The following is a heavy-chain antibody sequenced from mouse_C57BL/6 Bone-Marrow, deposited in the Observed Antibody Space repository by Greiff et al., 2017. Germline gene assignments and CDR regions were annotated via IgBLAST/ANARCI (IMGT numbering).Heavy chain of an antibody. D-gene: IGHD1-1*01. CDR3: TTDDYGSSSYYYAMDY. Sequence: VQLQQSGAELVRPGASVKLSCTASGFNIKDDYMHWVKQRPEQGLEWIGWIDPENGDTEYASKFQGKATITADTSSNTAYLQLSSLTSEDTAVYYCTTDDYGSSSYYYAMDYGGQGTSVTVSS. J-gene: IGHJ4*01. V-gene: IGHV14-4*01. CDR1: GFNIKDDY. CDR2: IDPENGDT.